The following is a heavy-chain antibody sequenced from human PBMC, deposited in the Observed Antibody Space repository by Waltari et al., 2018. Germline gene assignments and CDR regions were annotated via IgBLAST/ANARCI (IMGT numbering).Heavy chain of an antibody. CDR1: GGSISNYY. CDR3: ARGWEPGRGYFDF. J-gene: IGHJ4*02. Sequence: QVQLQESGPGLVKPSETLSLTCAVSGGSISNYYWSWIRQPAGKGLEWIGRIYSSGSTNVNSSLKSRVTMSVDTSKNQFSRKRTSVTAADTAVYFCARGWEPGRGYFDFWGQGILVTVSS. D-gene: IGHD1-26*01. CDR2: IYSSGST. V-gene: IGHV4-4*07.